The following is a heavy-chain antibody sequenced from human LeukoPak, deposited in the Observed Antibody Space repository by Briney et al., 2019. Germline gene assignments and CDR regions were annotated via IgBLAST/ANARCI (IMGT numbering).Heavy chain of an antibody. J-gene: IGHJ4*02. CDR2: IYHSGST. V-gene: IGHV4-38-2*01. D-gene: IGHD6-13*01. CDR3: ARGYSSSRGSDY. Sequence: SETLSLTCAVSGYSISSGYYWGWIRQPPGKGLEWIGSIYHSGSTYYNPSLKSRVTISVDTSKNQFSLKPSSVTAADTAMYYCARGYSSSRGSDYWGQGTLVTVSS. CDR1: GYSISSGYY.